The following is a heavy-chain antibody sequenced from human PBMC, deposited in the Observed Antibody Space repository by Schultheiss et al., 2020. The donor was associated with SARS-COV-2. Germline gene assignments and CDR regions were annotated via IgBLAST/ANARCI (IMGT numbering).Heavy chain of an antibody. Sequence: GGSLRLSCAASGFTFSSYSMNWVRQAPGKGLEWVSYISSSSSYTNYADSVKGRFTISRDNAKNSLYLQMNSLRAEDTAVYYCARALGYSFDYWGQGTLVTVSS. V-gene: IGHV3-21*05. CDR2: ISSSSSYT. CDR1: GFTFSSYS. CDR3: ARALGYSFDY. J-gene: IGHJ4*02. D-gene: IGHD7-27*01.